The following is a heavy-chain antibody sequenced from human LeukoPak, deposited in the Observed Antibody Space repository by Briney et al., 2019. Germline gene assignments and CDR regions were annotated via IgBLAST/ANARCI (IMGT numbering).Heavy chain of an antibody. CDR2: ISAYNGNT. D-gene: IGHD3-10*01. CDR1: GYTFTSYG. J-gene: IGHJ4*02. V-gene: IGHV1-18*04. Sequence: ASVKVSCKASGYTFTSYGISWVRQAPGQGLEWMGWISAYNGNTNYAQKLQGRVTMTTDTSTSTAYMELRSLRSDDTAVYYCAREITMVRGVPLYYSDYWGQGTLVTVSS. CDR3: AREITMVRGVPLYYSDY.